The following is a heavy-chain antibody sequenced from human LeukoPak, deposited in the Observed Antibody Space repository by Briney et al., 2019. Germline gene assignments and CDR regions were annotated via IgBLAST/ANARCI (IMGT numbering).Heavy chain of an antibody. CDR1: GFSFISYG. V-gene: IGHV3-30*18. D-gene: IGHD4-17*01. J-gene: IGHJ4*02. CDR2: ISDDGRNK. Sequence: GGSLRLSCAASGFSFISYGMHWVRQAPGKGMEWVGVISDDGRNKKYADSVKGRFTISRDNSKDTLYLQMNSLRDEDTAVYYCAKRPSDYGDYVTYFDYWGQGTLVTVSS. CDR3: AKRPSDYGDYVTYFDY.